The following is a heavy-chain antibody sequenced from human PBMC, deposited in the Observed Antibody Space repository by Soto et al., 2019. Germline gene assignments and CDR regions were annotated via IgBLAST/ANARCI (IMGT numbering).Heavy chain of an antibody. CDR1: GFTFDDYA. V-gene: IGHV3-9*01. CDR3: AKVLGPFSYGRTYYFDY. CDR2: ISWNSGSI. Sequence: EVQLVESGGGLVQPGRSLRLSCAASGFTFDDYAMHWVRQAPGKGLEWVSGISWNSGSIGYADSVKGRFTISRDNAKNSLNPQMYSMRTDDTALYYCAKVLGPFSYGRTYYFDYWGKGTMVTVSS. J-gene: IGHJ4*02. D-gene: IGHD5-18*01.